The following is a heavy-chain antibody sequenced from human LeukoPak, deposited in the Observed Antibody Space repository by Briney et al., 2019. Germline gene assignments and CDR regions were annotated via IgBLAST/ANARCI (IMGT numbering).Heavy chain of an antibody. CDR3: ARGTVAGQPLFDY. Sequence: SETLSLTCTVSGGSISSYYWSWIRQPPGKGLEWIGYIYYSGSTNYNPSLKSRVTISVDTSKNQFSLKLSSVTAADTAVYYCARGTVAGQPLFDYWGQGTLVTVSS. CDR1: GGSISSYY. J-gene: IGHJ4*02. V-gene: IGHV4-59*12. CDR2: IYYSGST. D-gene: IGHD6-19*01.